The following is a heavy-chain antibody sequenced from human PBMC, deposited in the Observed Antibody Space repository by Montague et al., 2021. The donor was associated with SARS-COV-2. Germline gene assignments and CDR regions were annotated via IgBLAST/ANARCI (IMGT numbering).Heavy chain of an antibody. D-gene: IGHD3-10*01. CDR1: GGSMNSYY. CDR3: ARAGSGSYSFYYYYGMDV. CDR2: IYYSGSS. V-gene: IGHV4-59*08. J-gene: IGHJ6*02. Sequence: SETLSLTCTVSGGSMNSYYRSWIRQAPGKGLEWIGWIYYSGSSYSHPSLKSRLTISADTSRSEFYLKLTSVTAADTAVYYCARAGSGSYSFYYYYGMDVWGQGTTVTVSS.